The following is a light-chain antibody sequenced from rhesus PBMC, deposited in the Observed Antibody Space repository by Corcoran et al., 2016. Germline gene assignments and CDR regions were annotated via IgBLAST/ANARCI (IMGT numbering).Light chain of an antibody. CDR1: QCISSW. J-gene: IGKJ1*01. Sequence: DIQMTQSPSSLSASVGDKVTITCRASQCISSWLAWYQQNPRNAPKLLIYAASSLQSGVPSRFSGSGAGTDYMRTISSLKPEDFATYDCQQGYNTPWTFGQGTKVEIK. V-gene: IGKV1-18*01. CDR3: QQGYNTPWT. CDR2: AAS.